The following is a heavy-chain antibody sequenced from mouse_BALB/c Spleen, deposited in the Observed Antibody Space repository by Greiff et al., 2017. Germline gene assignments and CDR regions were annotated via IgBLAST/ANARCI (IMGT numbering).Heavy chain of an antibody. Sequence: QVQLQQSGAELVRPGTSVKISCKASGYTFTNYWLGWVKQRPGHGLEWIGDIYPGGGYTNYNEKFKGKATLTADTSSSTAYMQLSSLTSEDSAVYFCARRYDYDLYYFDDWGPGTTLTVSS. J-gene: IGHJ2*01. CDR1: GYTFTNYW. D-gene: IGHD2-4*01. V-gene: IGHV1-63*02. CDR3: ARRYDYDLYYFDD. CDR2: IYPGGGYT.